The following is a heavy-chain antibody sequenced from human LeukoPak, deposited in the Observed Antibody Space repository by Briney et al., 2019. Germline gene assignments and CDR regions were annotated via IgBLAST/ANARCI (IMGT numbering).Heavy chain of an antibody. Sequence: AASVKVSCKASGYTFTGYYMHWVRQAPGQGLEWMGWINPNSGGTNYAQKFQGRVTMTRDTSISTAYMELSRLRSDDTAVYYCARLHSGSYIEPLYYFDYWGQGTLVTVSS. D-gene: IGHD1-26*01. CDR1: GYTFTGYY. CDR3: ARLHSGSYIEPLYYFDY. J-gene: IGHJ4*02. CDR2: INPNSGGT. V-gene: IGHV1-2*02.